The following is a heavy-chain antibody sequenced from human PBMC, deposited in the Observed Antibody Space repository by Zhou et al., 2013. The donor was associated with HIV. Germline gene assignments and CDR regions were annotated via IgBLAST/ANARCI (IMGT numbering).Heavy chain of an antibody. J-gene: IGHJ5*01. Sequence: QVQLVQSGSEVKKPWSSVKVSCKATGGTFTNSAISWVRQAPGQALEWMGGIIPMFGTAQYAPKYHGRVTMTTDESRTTAYLEFYKVTSDDTAVYYCASGPFRDMYFANHYDSWGQGTLVTVSS. CDR3: ASGPFRDMYFANHYDS. V-gene: IGHV1-69*05. CDR2: IIPMFGTA. D-gene: IGHD2-15*01. CDR1: GGTFTNSA.